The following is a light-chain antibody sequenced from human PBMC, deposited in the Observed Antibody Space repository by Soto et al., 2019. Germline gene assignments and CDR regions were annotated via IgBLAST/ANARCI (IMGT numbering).Light chain of an antibody. Sequence: DIQMTQSPSSLSASIGDRVTITCRASQDIITSLCWYQQKPGKAPKLLIYDASSLQGGVPSTFSGSGSETDFTLTISSLQPEDFGTYYCQQSFSTPLTFGGGTKVEIK. V-gene: IGKV1-39*01. CDR3: QQSFSTPLT. J-gene: IGKJ4*01. CDR2: DAS. CDR1: QDIITS.